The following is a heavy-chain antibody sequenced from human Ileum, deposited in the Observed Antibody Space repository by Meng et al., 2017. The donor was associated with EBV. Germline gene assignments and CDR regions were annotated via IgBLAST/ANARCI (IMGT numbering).Heavy chain of an antibody. D-gene: IGHD1-26*01. CDR2: VHHTGAT. CDR1: VGSVTSGTYY. Sequence: HVQLKESGPGLLKPSDPLSLTCTGSVGSVTSGTYYWSWLRQPPGSRLEFIGYVHHTGATNYNPSLVRRATVSVDTSKSQFSLHLTSVTAADTAVYYCARGYSYSYYFYFDYWGQGILVTVSS. CDR3: ARGYSYSYYFYFDY. V-gene: IGHV4-61*01. J-gene: IGHJ4*02.